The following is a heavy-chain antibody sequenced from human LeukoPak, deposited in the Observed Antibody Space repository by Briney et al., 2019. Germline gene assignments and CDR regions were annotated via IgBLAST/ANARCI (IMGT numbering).Heavy chain of an antibody. V-gene: IGHV3-11*05. Sequence: GGSLRLSCAASGFTFSDHYMSWIGQAPGKGLEWVSYISSSSSFTNYADSVKGRFTISRDNAKTSLYLQMNSLRAEDTAVYYCARDRYSSSWFDIWGQGAKVSASS. CDR1: GFTFSDHY. J-gene: IGHJ3*02. CDR3: ARDRYSSSWFDI. D-gene: IGHD6-13*01. CDR2: ISSSSSFT.